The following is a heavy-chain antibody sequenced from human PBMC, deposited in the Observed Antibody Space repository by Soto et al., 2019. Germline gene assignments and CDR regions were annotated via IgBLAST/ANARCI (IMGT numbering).Heavy chain of an antibody. CDR2: IYGDNDK. J-gene: IGHJ4*02. V-gene: IGHV2-5*02. Sequence: QITLKESGPTLVKPTQTLTLTCTFSGFSLTTNEVYVGWIRQPPGKALEWLALIYGDNDKRYSPSLKSRLTITKDTSNSQVVLTTTTVDPLDTATYYCARSTLSTDFQYWGQGSLVTVS. CDR3: ARSTLSTDFQY. CDR1: GFSLTTNEVY. D-gene: IGHD2-8*02.